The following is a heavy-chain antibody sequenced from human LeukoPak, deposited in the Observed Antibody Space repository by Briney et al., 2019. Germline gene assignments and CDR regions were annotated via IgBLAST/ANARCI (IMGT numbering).Heavy chain of an antibody. Sequence: ASMRVSCKASGYTFTSYGISWVRQAPGQGLEWMGWISAYNGNTNYAQKLQGRITMTTDTSTSTAYMDLRSLRSDDTAVYYCARDYYDSSGYLRDYWGQGTLVTVSS. CDR3: ARDYYDSSGYLRDY. J-gene: IGHJ4*02. CDR1: GYTFTSYG. CDR2: ISAYNGNT. V-gene: IGHV1-18*01. D-gene: IGHD3-22*01.